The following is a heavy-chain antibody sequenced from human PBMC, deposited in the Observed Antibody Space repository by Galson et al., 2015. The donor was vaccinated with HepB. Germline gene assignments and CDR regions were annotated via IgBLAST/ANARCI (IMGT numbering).Heavy chain of an antibody. CDR3: AKDSVAIGGDFGDNLFDY. V-gene: IGHV3-9*01. CDR1: GFTFDDYA. CDR2: ISWNSGAI. J-gene: IGHJ4*02. D-gene: IGHD4-23*01. Sequence: SLRLSCAVSGFTFDDYAMHWVRQVPGKGLEWVAGISWNSGAIDYVDSVKGRFTISRDNAKNSLYLQMNSLRADDTALYFCAKDSVAIGGDFGDNLFDYWGQGTLVTVSS.